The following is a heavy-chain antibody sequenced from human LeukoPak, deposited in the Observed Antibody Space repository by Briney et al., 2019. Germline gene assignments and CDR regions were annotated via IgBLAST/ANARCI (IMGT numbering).Heavy chain of an antibody. CDR3: ARDEGSGSYMYY. Sequence: SETLSLTCTVSGASIRNSNYYWGWIRQPPGKGLGWIGSASYSGSSYYNPSLKSRVTISVDTSKNQFSLNLSSVTAADTAVYYCARDEGSGSYMYYWGQGTLVTVSS. V-gene: IGHV4-39*07. CDR2: ASYSGSS. CDR1: GASIRNSNYY. D-gene: IGHD1-26*01. J-gene: IGHJ4*02.